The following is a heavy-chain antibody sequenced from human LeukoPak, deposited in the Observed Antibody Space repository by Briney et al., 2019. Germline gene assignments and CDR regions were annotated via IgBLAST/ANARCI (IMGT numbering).Heavy chain of an antibody. CDR2: INTKTGNP. CDR1: GCIISSDG. CDR3: ARGRFYYYYYMDV. V-gene: IGHV7-4-1*02. J-gene: IGHJ6*03. Sequence: ASVKVSCKASGCIISSDGMNWVRQAPGQGLEWMGWINTKTGNPTYAQGFTGRLVFSLDTSVSTAYLQISSLKAEDTAVYYCARGRFYYYYYMDVWGKGTTVTVSS.